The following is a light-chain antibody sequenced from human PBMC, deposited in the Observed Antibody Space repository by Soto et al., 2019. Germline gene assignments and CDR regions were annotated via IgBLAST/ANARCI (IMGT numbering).Light chain of an antibody. CDR1: QSVSSNY. V-gene: IGKV3-20*01. J-gene: IGKJ1*01. Sequence: IVFTQSHSTLTLSPGERATLSCRASQSVSSNYLAWYQQKPGQAPRLLNYGASNRATGIPDRFSGSGSGTDFTLTSSRQEPEDFAVYYCQQYGSSGTFGQGTKVDIK. CDR3: QQYGSSGT. CDR2: GAS.